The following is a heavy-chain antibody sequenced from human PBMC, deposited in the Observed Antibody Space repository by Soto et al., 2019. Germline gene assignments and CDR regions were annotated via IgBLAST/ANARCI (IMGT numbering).Heavy chain of an antibody. CDR2: IYHRGNT. CDR3: VRQPEGGYFFDY. V-gene: IGHV4-4*02. D-gene: IGHD5-12*01. J-gene: IGHJ4*02. Sequence: LSLTCAVSGASIRNNNWWSWVRQTPGKGLEWIGEIYHRGNTNHNASLKSRVTISVDKSGNQFSLNLNSVSAADTAVYYCVRQPEGGYFFDYWGQGALVTV. CDR1: GASIRNNNW.